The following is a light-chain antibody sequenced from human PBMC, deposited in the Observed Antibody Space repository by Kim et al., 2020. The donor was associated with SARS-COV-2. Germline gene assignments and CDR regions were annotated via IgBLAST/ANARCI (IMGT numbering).Light chain of an antibody. Sequence: PGVTVTLTCASNTGAVTSGYYPNWFQLKPGQVPRSMIHTASGRHSWTPARFSGSLLGGKAALTLSGVQPEDEAEYYCLLYYGGVWVFGGGTQLTVL. CDR2: TAS. CDR1: TGAVTSGYY. V-gene: IGLV7-43*01. CDR3: LLYYGGVWV. J-gene: IGLJ3*02.